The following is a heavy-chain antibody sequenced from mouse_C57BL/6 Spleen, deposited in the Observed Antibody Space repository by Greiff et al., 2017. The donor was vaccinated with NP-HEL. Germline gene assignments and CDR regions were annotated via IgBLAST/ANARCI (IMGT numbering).Heavy chain of an antibody. CDR3: ASSDGYYEIYYYAMDY. D-gene: IGHD2-3*01. CDR1: GYSFTGYY. V-gene: IGHV1-31*01. CDR2: IYPYNGVS. Sequence: EVKLVESGPELVKPGASVKISCKASGYSFTGYYMHWVKQSHGNILDWIGYIYPYNGVSSYNQKFKGKATLTVDKSSSTAYRELRSLTSEDSAVYYCASSDGYYEIYYYAMDYWGQGTSVTVSS. J-gene: IGHJ4*01.